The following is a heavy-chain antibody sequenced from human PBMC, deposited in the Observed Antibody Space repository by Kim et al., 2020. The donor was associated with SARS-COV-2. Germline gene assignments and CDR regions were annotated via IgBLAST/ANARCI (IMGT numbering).Heavy chain of an antibody. D-gene: IGHD6-13*01. V-gene: IGHV1-8*01. CDR2: MNPNSGNT. Sequence: ASVKVSCKASGYTFTSYDINWVRQATGQGLEWMGWMNPNSGNTGYAQKFQGRVTMTRNTSISTAYMELSSLRSEDTAVYYCAREGWGGSSWQIYYYYYGMDVWGQGTTVTVSS. J-gene: IGHJ6*02. CDR1: GYTFTSYD. CDR3: AREGWGGSSWQIYYYYYGMDV.